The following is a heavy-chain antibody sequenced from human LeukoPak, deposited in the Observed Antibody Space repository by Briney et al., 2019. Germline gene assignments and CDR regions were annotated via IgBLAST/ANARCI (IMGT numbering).Heavy chain of an antibody. D-gene: IGHD2-15*01. CDR1: GGAFSSYA. CDR2: IIPILGIA. Sequence: SVKVSCKASGGAFSSYAISWVRQAPGQGLEWMGSIIPILGIANYAQKFQGRVAITADKSTSTAYMELSSLRSEDTAVYYCARCYSSGGGLFWFDPWGQGTLVTVSS. V-gene: IGHV1-69*04. J-gene: IGHJ5*02. CDR3: ARCYSSGGGLFWFDP.